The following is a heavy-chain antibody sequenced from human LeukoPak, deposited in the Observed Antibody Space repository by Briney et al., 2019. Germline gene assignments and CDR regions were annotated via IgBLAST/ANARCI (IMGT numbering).Heavy chain of an antibody. CDR3: ARDKYDFWSGYSDAFDI. V-gene: IGHV4-39*07. D-gene: IGHD3-3*01. CDR2: IYCSGST. J-gene: IGHJ3*02. Sequence: SETLSLTCTVSGGSISSSSYYWGWIRQPPGKGLEWIGSIYCSGSTYYNPSLKSRVTISVDTSKNQFSLKLSSVTAADTAVYYCARDKYDFWSGYSDAFDIWGQGTMVTVSS. CDR1: GGSISSSSYY.